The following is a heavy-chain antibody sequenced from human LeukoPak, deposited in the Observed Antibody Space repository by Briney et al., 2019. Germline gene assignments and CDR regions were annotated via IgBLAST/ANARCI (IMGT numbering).Heavy chain of an antibody. CDR1: GFTFSSYA. Sequence: TGGSLRLSCAASGFTFSSYAMSWVRQAPGKGLEWVSAISGSGGSTYYADSVKGRFTISRDNSKNTLYLQMNSLRAEDTAVYYCAKGHRQSIGGPLDYWGQGTLVTVSS. CDR3: AKGHRQSIGGPLDY. J-gene: IGHJ4*02. CDR2: ISGSGGST. D-gene: IGHD2-15*01. V-gene: IGHV3-23*01.